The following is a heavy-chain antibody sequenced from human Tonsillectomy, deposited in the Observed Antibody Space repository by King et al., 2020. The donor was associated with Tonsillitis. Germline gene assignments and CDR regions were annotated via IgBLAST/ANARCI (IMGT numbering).Heavy chain of an antibody. CDR2: IIPYFGTA. V-gene: IGHV1-69*12. CDR1: GGTFSSYA. CDR3: ARSEELQLWPNPAYYFDY. D-gene: IGHD5-18*01. Sequence: QLVQSGAEVKKPGSSVKVSCKASGGTFSSYAISWVRQAPGQGLEWMGGIIPYFGTANYAQKFQGRVTITADESTSTAYMELSSLRSDDTAVYYCARSEELQLWPNPAYYFDYWGQGTPVTASS. J-gene: IGHJ4*02.